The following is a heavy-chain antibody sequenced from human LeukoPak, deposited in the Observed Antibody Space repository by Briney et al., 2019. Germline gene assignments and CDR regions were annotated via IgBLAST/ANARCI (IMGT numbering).Heavy chain of an antibody. CDR3: ARDVAREFDY. V-gene: IGHV1-18*01. Sequence: ASVKVSCKASGYTFTSYGISWVRQAPGQGLEWMGWISAYNGNTNYAQKLQGRVTMTSDTSTSTVYMDLISLRSEDTAVYYCARDVAREFDYWGQGTLVTVSS. CDR2: ISAYNGNT. CDR1: GYTFTSYG. D-gene: IGHD5-24*01. J-gene: IGHJ4*02.